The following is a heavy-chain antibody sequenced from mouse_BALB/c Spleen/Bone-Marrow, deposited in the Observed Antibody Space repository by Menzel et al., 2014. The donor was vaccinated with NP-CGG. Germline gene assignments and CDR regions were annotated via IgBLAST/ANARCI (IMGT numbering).Heavy chain of an antibody. CDR1: GFDFSRYW. Sequence: EVMLVESGGGLVQPGGSLKLSCTVSGFDFSRYWMSWVRQAPGKGLQWIGEINPESSTINYTPSLKDKFIISRDNAKNTLYLQMSKVRSEDTALYYCTRLTYYGLTDYWGQGTTLTDSS. CDR2: INPESSTI. V-gene: IGHV4-1*02. J-gene: IGHJ2*01. CDR3: TRLTYYGLTDY. D-gene: IGHD1-2*01.